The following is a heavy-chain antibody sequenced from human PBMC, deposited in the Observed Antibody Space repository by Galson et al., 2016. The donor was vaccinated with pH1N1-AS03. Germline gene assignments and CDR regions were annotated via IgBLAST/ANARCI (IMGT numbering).Heavy chain of an antibody. D-gene: IGHD1-26*01. V-gene: IGHV4-39*07. CDR3: ARTAVSIPGTREWYFDL. Sequence: SIFYTGSAYYNPSLESRVTISIDTSRNQFSLNLASVTAADTAVYYCARTAVSIPGTREWYFDLWGRGSLVTVSS. CDR2: IFYTGSA. J-gene: IGHJ2*01.